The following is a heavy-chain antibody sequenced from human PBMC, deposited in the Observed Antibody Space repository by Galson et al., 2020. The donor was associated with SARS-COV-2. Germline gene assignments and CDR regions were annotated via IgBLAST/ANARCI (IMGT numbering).Heavy chain of an antibody. CDR2: ISYDATKE. J-gene: IGHJ4*02. CDR3: VRDKLGDKLEVDS. D-gene: IGHD2-21*01. V-gene: IGHV3-30*01. CDR1: GFTFTLHP. Sequence: GGSLRLSCAASGFTFTLHPMHWVCQAPGKGLEWVGVISYDATKEYYADSVKGRFTISRDNSKNTLYLQMNGLRPEDTALYYCVRDKLGDKLEVDSWGQGTLVTVSS.